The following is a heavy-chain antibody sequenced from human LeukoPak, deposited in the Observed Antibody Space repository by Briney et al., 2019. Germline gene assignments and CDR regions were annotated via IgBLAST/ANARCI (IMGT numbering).Heavy chain of an antibody. V-gene: IGHV1-69*06. CDR2: IIPIFGTA. CDR1: GGTFISYA. CDR3: ARYSSIAVAGTTPRTFDY. Sequence: ASVKVSCKASGGTFISYAISWVRQAPGQGLEWMGGIIPIFGTANYAQKFQGRVTITADKSTSTAYMELSSLRSEDTAVYYCARYSSIAVAGTTPRTFDYWGQGTLVTVSS. J-gene: IGHJ4*02. D-gene: IGHD6-19*01.